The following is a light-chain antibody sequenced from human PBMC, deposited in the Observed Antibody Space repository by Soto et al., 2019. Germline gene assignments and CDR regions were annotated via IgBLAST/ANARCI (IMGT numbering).Light chain of an antibody. J-gene: IGLJ1*01. CDR3: CSYAGRDTLYV. V-gene: IGLV2-11*01. Sequence: QSVLTQPRSVSGSPGQSVTISCTGTSTDVGGYNYVPWYQQHPGKVPKLMIYDVSKRPSGVPDRFSGSKSGNTASLTISGLQAEDEADYSCCSYAGRDTLYVFGSGTKVTVL. CDR1: STDVGGYNY. CDR2: DVS.